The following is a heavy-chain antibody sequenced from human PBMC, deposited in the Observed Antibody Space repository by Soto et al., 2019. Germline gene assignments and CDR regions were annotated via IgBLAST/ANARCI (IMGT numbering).Heavy chain of an antibody. CDR2: ISSSSSTI. CDR3: ARDRRVVVAATPNWFDP. Sequence: GGSLRLSCAASGFTFSSYSMNWVRQAPGKGLEWVSYISSSSSTIYYADSVKGRFTISRDNAKNSLYLQMNGLRDEDTAVYYCARDRRVVVAATPNWFDPWGQGTLVTVSS. V-gene: IGHV3-48*02. CDR1: GFTFSSYS. D-gene: IGHD2-15*01. J-gene: IGHJ5*02.